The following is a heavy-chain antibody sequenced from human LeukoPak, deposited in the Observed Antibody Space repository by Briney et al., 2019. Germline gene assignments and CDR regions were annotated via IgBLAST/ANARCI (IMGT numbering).Heavy chain of an antibody. D-gene: IGHD3-10*01. CDR1: GYTFTSYG. V-gene: IGHV1-18*01. J-gene: IGHJ4*02. Sequence: ASVKVSCKASGYTFTSYGISWVRQAPGQGLGWMGWIITYNGNTNYTQKLQGRVTMSTDTSTSTAYMELRSLRSDDTAVYYCAVYGSGSYYPFDYWGQGTLVTVSS. CDR2: IITYNGNT. CDR3: AVYGSGSYYPFDY.